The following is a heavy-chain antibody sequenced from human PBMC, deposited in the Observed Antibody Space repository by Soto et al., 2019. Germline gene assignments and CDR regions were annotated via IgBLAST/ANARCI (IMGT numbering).Heavy chain of an antibody. V-gene: IGHV1-18*04. J-gene: IGHJ5*02. Sequence: ASVKVSCKASGYTFTSYGISWVRQAPGQGLEWMGWISAYNGNTNYAQKLQGRVTMTTDTSTSTAYMELRSLRSDDTAVYYCARVVGQLWLLSRFDPWGHGTLVTVSS. CDR3: ARVVGQLWLLSRFDP. CDR1: GYTFTSYG. D-gene: IGHD5-18*01. CDR2: ISAYNGNT.